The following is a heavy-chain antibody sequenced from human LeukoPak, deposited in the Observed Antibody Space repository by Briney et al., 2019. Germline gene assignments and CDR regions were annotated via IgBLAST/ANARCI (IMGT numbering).Heavy chain of an antibody. Sequence: PGGSLRLSCAASGFTFSSYSMNWVRQAPGKGLEWVSSISGSSSYIYYADSVKGRFTISRDNAKNSLYLQMNSLRAEDTAVYYCARSPQRQWFGELLPHNYYGMDVWGKGTTVTVSS. J-gene: IGHJ6*04. V-gene: IGHV3-21*01. CDR3: ARSPQRQWFGELLPHNYYGMDV. D-gene: IGHD3-10*01. CDR1: GFTFSSYS. CDR2: ISGSSSYI.